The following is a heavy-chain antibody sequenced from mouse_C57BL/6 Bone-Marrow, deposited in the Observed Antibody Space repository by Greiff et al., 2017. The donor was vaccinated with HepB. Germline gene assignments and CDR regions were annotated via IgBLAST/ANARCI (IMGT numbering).Heavy chain of an antibody. J-gene: IGHJ2*01. V-gene: IGHV5-4*01. CDR1: GFTFSSYA. Sequence: EVMLVESGGGLVKPGGSLKLSCAASGFTFSSYAMSWVRQTPEKRLEWVATISDGGSYTYYPDNVKGRFTISRDNAKNNLYLQMSHLKSEDTAMYYCAREGDYDEDYWGQGTTLTVSS. D-gene: IGHD2-4*01. CDR3: AREGDYDEDY. CDR2: ISDGGSYT.